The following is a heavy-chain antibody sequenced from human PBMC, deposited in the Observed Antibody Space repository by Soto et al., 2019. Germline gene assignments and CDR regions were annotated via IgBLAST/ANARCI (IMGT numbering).Heavy chain of an antibody. D-gene: IGHD3-22*01. V-gene: IGHV3-74*01. CDR3: ARFGTSYDTSGFLY. Sequence: EVQLVESGGGLVQPGGSLRLSCAASGFTFGSHWMHWVRQAPGKGLVYVSRISSGGTTTNYAESVKGRFTISRDNARNTLYLQMNSLRVEDTAVYECARFGTSYDTSGFLYWGQGTPVTVSS. CDR2: ISSGGTTT. CDR1: GFTFGSHW. J-gene: IGHJ4*02.